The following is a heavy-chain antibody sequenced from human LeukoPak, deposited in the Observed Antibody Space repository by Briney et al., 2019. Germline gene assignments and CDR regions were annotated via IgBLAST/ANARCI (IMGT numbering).Heavy chain of an antibody. CDR3: ARQFGGNSEFDY. CDR2: IDPSDSYT. J-gene: IGHJ4*02. CDR1: GYRFPSYW. V-gene: IGHV5-10-1*01. Sequence: GESLRISCKGSGYRFPSYWISWVRQMPGKGLEWMGTIDPSDSYTNYSPSFQGHVTISADKSISTAYLQWSSLKASDTAMYYCARQFGGNSEFDYWGQGTLVTVSS. D-gene: IGHD4-23*01.